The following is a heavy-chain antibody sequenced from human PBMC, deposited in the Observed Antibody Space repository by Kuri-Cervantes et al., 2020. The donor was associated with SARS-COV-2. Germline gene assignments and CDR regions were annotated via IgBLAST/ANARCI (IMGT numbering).Heavy chain of an antibody. CDR3: ASRGLTVVPT. CDR1: GDTISSYSGSFHY. D-gene: IGHD2-2*01. CDR2: IYHDGST. Sequence: ETLSLTCTVSGDTISSYSGSFHYWPWIRQPPGKGLEWIGSIYHDGSTYSNPSLKGRVTISVDTSKNQISLKLSSVTAADTAVYYCASRGLTVVPTWGQGILVTVSS. V-gene: IGHV4-39*01. J-gene: IGHJ4*02.